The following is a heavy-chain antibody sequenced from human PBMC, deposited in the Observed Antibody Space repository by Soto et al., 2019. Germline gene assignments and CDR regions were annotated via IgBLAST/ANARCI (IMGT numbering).Heavy chain of an antibody. CDR1: GGTFSSYA. Sequence: ASVKVSCKASGGTFSSYAISWVRQAPGRGLEWMGGIIPIFGTANYAQKFQGRVTITADESTSTAYMELSSLRSEDTAVYYCAREVDAEDYIDYWGQGTLVTVS. V-gene: IGHV1-69*13. CDR2: IIPIFGTA. D-gene: IGHD1-26*01. CDR3: AREVDAEDYIDY. J-gene: IGHJ4*02.